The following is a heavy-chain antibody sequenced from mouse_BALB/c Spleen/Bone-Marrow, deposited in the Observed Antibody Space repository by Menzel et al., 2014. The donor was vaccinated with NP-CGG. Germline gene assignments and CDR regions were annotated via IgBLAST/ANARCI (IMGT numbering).Heavy chain of an antibody. D-gene: IGHD2-3*01. CDR3: ARGRWYY. V-gene: IGHV1-22*01. CDR1: GYTLTDYT. CDR2: VNPNIGGT. J-gene: IGHJ2*01. Sequence: SGPELVKPGASVKISCKTSGYTLTDYTLYWVKHSHGKSLEWIGGVNPNIGGTSYNQKFKGKASLTVNKSSTTAYMELRSLTSEDSAVYYCARGRWYYWGQGTTLTVSS.